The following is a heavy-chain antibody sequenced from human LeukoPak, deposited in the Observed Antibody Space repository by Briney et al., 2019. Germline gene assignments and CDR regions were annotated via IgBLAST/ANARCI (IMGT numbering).Heavy chain of an antibody. J-gene: IGHJ4*02. Sequence: PSETLSLTCIVSGGSINGYYWSWIRQPPGKGLELIGHIHYTGNTIYNPSLKSRATILLDTSENQFSLKLRSVTTADTAVYYCARYRPSESRSGEVTSLDYWGQGTLVTVSS. V-gene: IGHV4-59*01. CDR1: GGSINGYY. CDR3: ARYRPSESRSGEVTSLDY. CDR2: IHYTGNT. D-gene: IGHD3-3*01.